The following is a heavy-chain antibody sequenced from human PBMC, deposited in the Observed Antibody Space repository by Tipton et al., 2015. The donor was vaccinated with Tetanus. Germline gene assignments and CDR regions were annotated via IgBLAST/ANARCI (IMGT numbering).Heavy chain of an antibody. CDR2: IFPQFGTA. V-gene: IGHV1-69*13. J-gene: IGHJ4*02. D-gene: IGHD2-15*01. CDR1: GYNFSNSG. Sequence: QLVQSGPEVKKPGASVRVSCKASGYNFSNSGLSWVRQAPGQGLEWMGGIFPQFGTANYAPEFQDRVTLTADASTETAYMELRSLRSEDTAVYYCVRPARYCSGGSCFLALDFWGQGTLVTVSS. CDR3: VRPARYCSGGSCFLALDF.